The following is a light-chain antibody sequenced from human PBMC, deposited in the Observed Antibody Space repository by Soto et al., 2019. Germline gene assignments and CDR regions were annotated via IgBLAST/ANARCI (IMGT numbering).Light chain of an antibody. Sequence: QSVLTQPASVSGTPGQSITISCTGTSSDVGLYDYVSWYQQHPGKARQLMIYAVSNRPSGVSNRFSVSRIGNPASLLLSGLQAEEEADYYCSSYTGDSTYVFGSGSKVTVL. CDR3: SSYTGDSTYV. CDR1: SSDVGLYDY. CDR2: AVS. V-gene: IGLV2-14*01. J-gene: IGLJ1*01.